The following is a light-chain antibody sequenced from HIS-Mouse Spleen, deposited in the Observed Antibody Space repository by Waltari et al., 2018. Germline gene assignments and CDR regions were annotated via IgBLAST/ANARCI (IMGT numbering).Light chain of an antibody. V-gene: IGLV2-14*03. CDR2: DVS. J-gene: IGLJ3*02. CDR3: SSYTSFWV. CDR1: SSDVGGYNY. Sequence: SITISCTGTSSDVGGYNYVSWYQQHPGKAPKLMIYDVSNRPSGVSNRFSGSKSGNTASLTISGLQAEDEADYYCSSYTSFWVFGGGTKLTVL.